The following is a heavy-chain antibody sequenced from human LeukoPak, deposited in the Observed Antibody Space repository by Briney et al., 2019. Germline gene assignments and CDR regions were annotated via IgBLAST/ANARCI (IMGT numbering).Heavy chain of an antibody. V-gene: IGHV1-18*01. J-gene: IGHJ4*02. CDR3: ARDAIQGRLTSDY. CDR2: ISTYNGNT. D-gene: IGHD1-1*01. CDR1: GYTFTTYG. Sequence: ASVKVSCKASGYTFTTYGISWVRQAPGQRLEWMGWISTYNGNTNYAQNLQGRVTMTTDTSTSTAYMELRSLRFDDTAVYYCARDAIQGRLTSDYWGQGTLVTVSS.